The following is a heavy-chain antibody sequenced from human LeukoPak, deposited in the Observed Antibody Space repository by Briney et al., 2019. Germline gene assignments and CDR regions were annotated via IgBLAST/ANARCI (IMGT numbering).Heavy chain of an antibody. CDR1: GFTFSSDW. J-gene: IGHJ5*02. D-gene: IGHD3-10*01. Sequence: GGSLRLSCAASGFTFSSDWMSWVRQAPGKWLEWVANIKQDGSEKYYVDSVKGRFTISRDNAKNSLYLQMNSLRAEDTAVYYCARDGLWFGELPNWFDPWGQGTLVTVSS. CDR3: ARDGLWFGELPNWFDP. CDR2: IKQDGSEK. V-gene: IGHV3-7*01.